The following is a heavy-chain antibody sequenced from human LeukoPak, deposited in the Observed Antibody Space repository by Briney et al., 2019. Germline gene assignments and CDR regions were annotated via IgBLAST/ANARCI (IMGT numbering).Heavy chain of an antibody. CDR1: GYILTELS. J-gene: IGHJ4*02. D-gene: IGHD3-22*01. CDR3: ATSDSSFDVLYFDY. V-gene: IGHV1-24*01. CDR2: FDPEDGET. Sequence: ASVKVSCKVSGYILTELSMHWVRQAPCKGLEWMGGFDPEDGETIYAQKFQGRVTMTADTSTDTAYMELSSLRSEDTAVYYCATSDSSFDVLYFDYWGQGTLVTVSS.